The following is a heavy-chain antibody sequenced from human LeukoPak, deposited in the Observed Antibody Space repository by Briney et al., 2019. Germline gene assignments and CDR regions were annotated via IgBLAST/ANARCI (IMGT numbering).Heavy chain of an antibody. CDR2: ISGSGGST. CDR1: GFTFSSYA. CDR3: AKVRHCSGGSCKHYYYYYGMDV. Sequence: GGSLRLSCAASGFTFSSYAMSWVRQAPGKGLEWVSAISGSGGSTYYADSVKGRFTISRDNSKNTLYLQMNSLRAEDTAVYYCAKVRHCSGGSCKHYYYYYGMDVWGQGTTVTVSS. J-gene: IGHJ6*02. D-gene: IGHD2-15*01. V-gene: IGHV3-23*01.